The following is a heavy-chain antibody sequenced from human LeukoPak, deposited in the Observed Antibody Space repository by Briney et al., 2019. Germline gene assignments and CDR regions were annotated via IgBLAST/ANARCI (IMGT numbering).Heavy chain of an antibody. V-gene: IGHV3-23*01. CDR1: GFTFSSYA. Sequence: GGSLRLSCAASGFTFSSYAMSRVRQAPGKGLEWVSAISGSGGSTYYADAVKGRFTISRDNSKNTLYLQMNSLRAEDTAVYYCAKERPEVWFGEINWFDPWGQGTLVTVSS. D-gene: IGHD3-10*01. CDR3: AKERPEVWFGEINWFDP. CDR2: ISGSGGST. J-gene: IGHJ5*02.